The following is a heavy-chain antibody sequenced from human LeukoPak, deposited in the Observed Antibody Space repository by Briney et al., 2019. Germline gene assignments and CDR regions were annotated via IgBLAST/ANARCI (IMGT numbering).Heavy chain of an antibody. V-gene: IGHV1-18*01. Sequence: ASVKVSCKASGYPFTSYGLTWVRQTPGQGLQWMGWIAAYNGATNYAQIFQGRISMTTDTSTNTGYMELRSLTSEDTAVYYCARERLVVATITHYYGMDVWGQGTTVTVSS. CDR2: IAAYNGAT. CDR3: ARERLVVATITHYYGMDV. CDR1: GYPFTSYG. D-gene: IGHD5-12*01. J-gene: IGHJ6*02.